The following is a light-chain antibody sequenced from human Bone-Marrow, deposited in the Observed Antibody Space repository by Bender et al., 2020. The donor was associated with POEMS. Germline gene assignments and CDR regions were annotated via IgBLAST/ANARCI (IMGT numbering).Light chain of an antibody. CDR3: SACADSLGAWV. CDR1: NSNIGNHG. Sequence: QSVVTQPPSLSEVPRQRVTISWSGSNSNIGNHGVNWYQQLPGEAPKLIIYYDDLLTPGVSDRFSASKSGTSASLAISVLQSEDEALYYCSACADSLGAWVFGGGTKLTVL. J-gene: IGLJ3*02. CDR2: YDD. V-gene: IGLV1-36*01.